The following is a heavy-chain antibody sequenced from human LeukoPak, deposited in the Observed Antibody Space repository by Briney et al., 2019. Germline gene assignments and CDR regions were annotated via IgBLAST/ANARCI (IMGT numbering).Heavy chain of an antibody. CDR3: ARGDDDGDSWFDY. D-gene: IGHD4-17*01. J-gene: IGHJ4*02. Sequence: SVKVSCKASGGTFSSYAISWVRQAPGQGLEWMGGIIPIFGTANYAQKFQGRVTITADESTSTVNMELSSLRSEDTAVYYCARGDDDGDSWFDYWGQGTLVTVSS. V-gene: IGHV1-69*13. CDR2: IIPIFGTA. CDR1: GGTFSSYA.